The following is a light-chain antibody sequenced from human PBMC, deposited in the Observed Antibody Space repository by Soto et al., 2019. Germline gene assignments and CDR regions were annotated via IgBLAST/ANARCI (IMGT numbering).Light chain of an antibody. CDR1: QSVSTY. J-gene: IGKJ4*01. Sequence: TQSPASLSLSPGERATLSCRASQSVSTYLTWYQQKPGQAPRLLIYDASNRATGIPARFSGSGSGTDFTLTISSLEPEDFAVYYCQQSSNWLFGGGTKVEIK. CDR2: DAS. CDR3: QQSSNWL. V-gene: IGKV3-11*01.